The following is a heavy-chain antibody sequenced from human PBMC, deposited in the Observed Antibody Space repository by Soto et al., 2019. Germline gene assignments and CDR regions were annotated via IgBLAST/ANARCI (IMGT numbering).Heavy chain of an antibody. CDR3: VRWLSRGWFDP. Sequence: PSETLSITCTDSNDSINSYYWSWIRQPPGKGLEWVGYSYFSGGTEYNPSLKGRVTISVDRSRNQFSLKLTSVTAADTAVYYCVRWLSRGWFDPWGQGTLVTVSS. J-gene: IGHJ5*02. CDR2: SYFSGGT. CDR1: NDSINSYY. V-gene: IGHV4-59*01. D-gene: IGHD6-19*01.